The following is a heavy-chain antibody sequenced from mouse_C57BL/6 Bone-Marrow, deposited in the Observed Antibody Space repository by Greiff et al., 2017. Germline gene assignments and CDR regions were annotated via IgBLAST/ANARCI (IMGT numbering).Heavy chain of an antibody. V-gene: IGHV5-9*01. J-gene: IGHJ3*01. D-gene: IGHD1-1*01. CDR2: ISGGGGNT. Sequence: DVMLVESGGGLVKPGGSLKLSCAASGFTFSSYTMSWVRQTPEKRLEWVATISGGGGNTYYPDSVQGRFTISRDTAKNTLYLQMSSLRSEYTAFCYCARLHYYGTLFAYWGQGTLVTVAA. CDR3: ARLHYYGTLFAY. CDR1: GFTFSSYT.